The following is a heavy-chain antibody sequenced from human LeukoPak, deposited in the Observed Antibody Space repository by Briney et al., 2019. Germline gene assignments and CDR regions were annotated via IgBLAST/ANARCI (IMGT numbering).Heavy chain of an antibody. Sequence: PSETLSLTCAVYGGSFSGYYWSWIRQPPGKGLEWIGEIIHSGSTNYNPSLKSRVTISVDTSKNQFSLKLSSVTAADTAVYYCARGVGATFGNWGQGTLVTVSS. J-gene: IGHJ4*02. V-gene: IGHV4-34*01. CDR2: IIHSGST. CDR1: GGSFSGYY. D-gene: IGHD1-26*01. CDR3: ARGVGATFGN.